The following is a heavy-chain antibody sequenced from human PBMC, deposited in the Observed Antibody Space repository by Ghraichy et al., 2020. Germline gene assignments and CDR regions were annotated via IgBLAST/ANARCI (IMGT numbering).Heavy chain of an antibody. Sequence: GGSLRLSCAASGFTFSSYALHWVRQAPGKGLEWVAVISYDGSNKYYADSVKGRFTISRDNSKNTLYLQMNSLRAEDTAVYYCARGRGDDGDISPMFDYYYGMDVWGQGTTVTVSS. CDR2: ISYDGSNK. V-gene: IGHV3-30-3*01. CDR3: ARGRGDDGDISPMFDYYYGMDV. J-gene: IGHJ6*02. CDR1: GFTFSSYA. D-gene: IGHD4-17*01.